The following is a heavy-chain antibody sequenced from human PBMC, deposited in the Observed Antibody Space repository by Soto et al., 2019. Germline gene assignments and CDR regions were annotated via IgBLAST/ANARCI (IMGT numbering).Heavy chain of an antibody. J-gene: IGHJ5*02. Sequence: ASVKVSCKASGYTFTSYGISWVRQAPGQGLEWMGWISAYNGNTNYAQKLQGRVTMTTDTSTSTAYMELRSLRSDDTAVYYCARDRGYYGSGPNKWFDPWGQGTLVTVSS. CDR3: ARDRGYYGSGPNKWFDP. V-gene: IGHV1-18*01. CDR1: GYTFTSYG. D-gene: IGHD3-10*01. CDR2: ISAYNGNT.